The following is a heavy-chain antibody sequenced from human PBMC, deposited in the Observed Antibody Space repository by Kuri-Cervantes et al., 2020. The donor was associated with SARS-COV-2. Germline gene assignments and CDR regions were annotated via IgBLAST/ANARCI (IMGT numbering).Heavy chain of an antibody. V-gene: IGHV3-21*01. J-gene: IGHJ4*02. Sequence: GESLKISCAASGFTFSSYGMHWVRQAPGKGLEWVSSISSSSSYIYYADSVKGRFTISRDNAKNSLYLQMNSLRAEDTAVYYCARGSSSTYFDYWGQGTLVTVSS. CDR2: ISSSSSYI. D-gene: IGHD6-6*01. CDR1: GFTFSSYG. CDR3: ARGSSSTYFDY.